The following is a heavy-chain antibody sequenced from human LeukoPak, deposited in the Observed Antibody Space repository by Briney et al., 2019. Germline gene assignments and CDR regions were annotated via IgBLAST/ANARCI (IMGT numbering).Heavy chain of an antibody. Sequence: SETLSLTCTVSGGSISSGDYYWSWIRQPPGKGLEWIGYVYDSGSTYYNPSLKSRVTISVDTSKNQFSLKLSSVTAADTAVYYCASTPQYYYDSSGYPNWYFDLWGRGTLVTVSS. CDR1: GGSISSGDYY. CDR2: VYDSGST. V-gene: IGHV4-30-4*01. CDR3: ASTPQYYYDSSGYPNWYFDL. J-gene: IGHJ2*01. D-gene: IGHD3-22*01.